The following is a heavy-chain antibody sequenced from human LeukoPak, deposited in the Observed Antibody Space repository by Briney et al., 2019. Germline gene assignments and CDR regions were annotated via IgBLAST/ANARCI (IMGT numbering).Heavy chain of an antibody. CDR1: GFTFSSYE. J-gene: IGHJ4*02. Sequence: PGESLRLSCAASGFTFSSYEMNWVRQAPGKGLEWVSSISSSSSYIYYADSVKGRFTISRDNAKNSLYLQMNSLRAEDTAVYYCARWGNWMGIAAAGSKSGFDYWGQGTLVTVSS. V-gene: IGHV3-21*04. CDR3: ARWGNWMGIAAAGSKSGFDY. D-gene: IGHD6-13*01. CDR2: ISSSSSYI.